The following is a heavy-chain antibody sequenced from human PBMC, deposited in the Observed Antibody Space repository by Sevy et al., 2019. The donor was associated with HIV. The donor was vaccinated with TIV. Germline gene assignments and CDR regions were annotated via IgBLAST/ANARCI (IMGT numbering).Heavy chain of an antibody. CDR3: AGMEGGGYELLTGRSTGWFDP. J-gene: IGHJ5*02. D-gene: IGHD3-9*01. Sequence: SETLSLTCTVSGGSISSSNYYWGWIRQPPGKGLEWIGSIYYSGSPYYYPSLKSRVTISVVTAKNQFFLSLSYVTAPDTAVYYCAGMEGGGYELLTGRSTGWFDPWGQGTLVTVSS. V-gene: IGHV4-39*01. CDR2: IYYSGSP. CDR1: GGSISSSNYY.